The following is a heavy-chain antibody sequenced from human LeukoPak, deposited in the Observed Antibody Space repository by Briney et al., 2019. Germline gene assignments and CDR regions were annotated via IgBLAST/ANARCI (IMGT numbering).Heavy chain of an antibody. Sequence: ASVTVSCKASGYTFTSYGISWVRQAPGQGLEWMGWISAYNGNTNYAQKLQGRVTMTTDTSTSTAYMELRSLRSDDTAVYYCASGPYYDILTGYYTGDDAFDIWGQGTMVTVSS. CDR2: ISAYNGNT. D-gene: IGHD3-9*01. J-gene: IGHJ3*02. CDR1: GYTFTSYG. CDR3: ASGPYYDILTGYYTGDDAFDI. V-gene: IGHV1-18*01.